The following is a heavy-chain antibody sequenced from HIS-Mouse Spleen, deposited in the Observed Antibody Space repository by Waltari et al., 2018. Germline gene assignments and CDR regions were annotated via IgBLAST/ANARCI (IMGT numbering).Heavy chain of an antibody. CDR2: ISYDGSNK. Sequence: QVRLVESGGGVVQPGRSLRLSCAASGFTFSSYGMHWVRQAPGKGMEWVAVISYDGSNKYYADSVKGRFTISRDNSKNTLYLQMNSLRAEDTAVYYCAKDISGDHWYFDLWGRGTLVTVSS. CDR1: GFTFSSYG. V-gene: IGHV3-30*18. J-gene: IGHJ2*01. D-gene: IGHD7-27*01. CDR3: AKDISGDHWYFDL.